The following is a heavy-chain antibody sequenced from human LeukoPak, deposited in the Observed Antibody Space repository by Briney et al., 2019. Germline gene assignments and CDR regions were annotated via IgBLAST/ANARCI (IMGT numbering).Heavy chain of an antibody. J-gene: IGHJ4*02. CDR2: IYHSGST. D-gene: IGHD2-15*01. CDR3: AVGLLGRFDY. Sequence: PSETLSLTCAVSGGSISSSNWWSWVRQPPGKGLEWIGEIYHSGSTNYNPSLKSRVTISVDKSENQFSLKLSSVTAADTAVYYCAVGLLGRFDYWGQGTLVTVSS. V-gene: IGHV4-4*02. CDR1: GGSISSSNW.